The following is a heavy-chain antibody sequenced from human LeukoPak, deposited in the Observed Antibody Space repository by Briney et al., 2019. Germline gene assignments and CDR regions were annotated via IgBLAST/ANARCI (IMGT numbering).Heavy chain of an antibody. V-gene: IGHV3-23*01. J-gene: IGHJ4*02. CDR1: GFTFSSYA. CDR2: ISGSGGST. D-gene: IGHD2-2*01. Sequence: GGSLRLPCAASGFTFSSYAMSWVRQAPGKGLEWVSAISGSGGSTYYADSVKGRFTISRDNSKNTLYLQMSSLRAEDTAVYYCAKVGVVVPAAIIYYFDYWGQGTPVTVSS. CDR3: AKVGVVVPAAIIYYFDY.